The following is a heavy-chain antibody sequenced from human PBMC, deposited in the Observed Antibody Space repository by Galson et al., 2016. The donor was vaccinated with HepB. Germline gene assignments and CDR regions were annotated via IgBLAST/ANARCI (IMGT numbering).Heavy chain of an antibody. CDR2: IYPGDSDT. D-gene: IGHD1-26*01. J-gene: IGHJ4*02. CDR1: GYNFPSQW. CDR3: ASGKWRDFDY. Sequence: QSGAEVKKPGESVTISCQGSGYNFPSQWIGWVRQMPGKGLEWMGLIYPGDSDTRYSPSFQGQVTISADRSISTTYLQWSSREAPDSAIYYCASGKWRDFDYWGQGTLLTVAS. V-gene: IGHV5-51*01.